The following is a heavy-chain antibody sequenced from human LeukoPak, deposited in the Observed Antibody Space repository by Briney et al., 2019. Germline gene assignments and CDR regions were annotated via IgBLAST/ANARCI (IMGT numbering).Heavy chain of an antibody. CDR3: ARDGPAYSSGWEGNY. CDR1: GGSISSSSYY. J-gene: IGHJ4*02. CDR2: IYYSGST. Sequence: PSETLSLTCTVSGGSISSSSYYWGWIRQPPGKGLEWIGSIYYSGSTYYNPSLKSRVTISVDTSKNQFSLKLSSVTAADTAVYYCARDGPAYSSGWEGNYWGQGTLVTVSS. D-gene: IGHD6-19*01. V-gene: IGHV4-39*07.